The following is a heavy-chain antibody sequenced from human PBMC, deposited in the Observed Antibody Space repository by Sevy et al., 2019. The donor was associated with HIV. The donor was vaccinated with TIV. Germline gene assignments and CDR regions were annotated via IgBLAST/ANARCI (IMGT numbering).Heavy chain of an antibody. D-gene: IGHD5-12*01. CDR1: GYTFIRYA. J-gene: IGHJ5*02. Sequence: ASVKVSCKASGYTFIRYAIHWVRQAPGQSLEWMGWINAGDGNTKFSQKFQGRLTITSDTSATTSHMELSSLRSEDTAVYYCATSTTVATIEATSDCESWGQGTLVTISS. V-gene: IGHV1-3*01. CDR3: ATSTTVATIEATSDCES. CDR2: INAGDGNT.